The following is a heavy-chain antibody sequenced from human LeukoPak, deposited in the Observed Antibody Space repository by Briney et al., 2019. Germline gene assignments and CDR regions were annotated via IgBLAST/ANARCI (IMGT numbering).Heavy chain of an antibody. J-gene: IGHJ5*02. CDR1: GYTFTSYY. V-gene: IGHV1-46*01. D-gene: IGHD4-23*01. Sequence: ASVRVSCKASGYTFTSYYMHWVRQAPGQGLERMGIINPSGGSTSYAQKFQGRVTITRDISTSTDYMELSSLRSEDTAVYYCARDNSVEDTAWWFDPWGQGTLVTVSS. CDR2: INPSGGST. CDR3: ARDNSVEDTAWWFDP.